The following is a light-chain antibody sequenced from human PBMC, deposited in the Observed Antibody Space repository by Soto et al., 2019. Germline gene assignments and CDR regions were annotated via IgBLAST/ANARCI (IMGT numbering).Light chain of an antibody. CDR1: SSNIGAGYD. V-gene: IGLV1-40*01. CDR2: ANS. Sequence: QSVPTQPPSVSRAPGQRVTISCTGSSSNIGAGYDVHWYQQLPGTAPRLLIYANSNRPSGVPDRFSGSKSGTSASLAITGLQAEDEADYYCQSYDSSLTGYVFGTGTKLTIL. J-gene: IGLJ1*01. CDR3: QSYDSSLTGYV.